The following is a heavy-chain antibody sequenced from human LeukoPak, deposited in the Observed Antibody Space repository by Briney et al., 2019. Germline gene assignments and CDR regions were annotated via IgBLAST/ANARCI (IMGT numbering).Heavy chain of an antibody. V-gene: IGHV3-74*01. CDR3: AKGNSGWRYYFDY. CDR1: GFTFSSYW. Sequence: GGSLRLSCAASGFTFSSYWMHWVRQAPGKGLVWVSRINTDGSSTSYADSVKGRFTISRDNAKNSLYLQMNSLRAEDMALYYCAKGNSGWRYYFDYWGQGTLVTVSS. CDR2: INTDGSST. J-gene: IGHJ4*02. D-gene: IGHD6-19*01.